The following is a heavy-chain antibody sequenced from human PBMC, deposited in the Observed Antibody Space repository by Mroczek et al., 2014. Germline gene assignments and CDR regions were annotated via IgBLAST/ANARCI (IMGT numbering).Heavy chain of an antibody. D-gene: IGHD3-22*01. J-gene: IGHJ4*02. Sequence: QVQLQESGPGLVKPSQTLSLTCTVSGGSINTYYWSWIRQPPGKGTGVDWAYQLQWEHQLQPSLKSRVTISVDTSKNQFSLKLSSVTAADTAVYYCARRRGSSGYGYWGQGTLVTVSS. CDR1: GGSINTYY. V-gene: IGHV4-59*01. CDR2: QLQWEH. CDR3: ARRRGSSGYGY.